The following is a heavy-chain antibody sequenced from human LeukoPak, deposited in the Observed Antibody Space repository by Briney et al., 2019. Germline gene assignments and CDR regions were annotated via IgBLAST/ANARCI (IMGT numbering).Heavy chain of an antibody. CDR3: ARVPSGDFWSGYWFDY. CDR2: IYHSGST. CDR1: GY. V-gene: IGHV4-38-2*01. J-gene: IGHJ4*02. D-gene: IGHD3-3*01. Sequence: PSETLSLTCAVSGYWGWIRQPPGKGLEWIGSIYHSGSTYYNPSLKSRVTISVDTSKNQFSLKLSSVTAADTAVYYCARVPSGDFWSGYWFDYWGQGTLVTVSS.